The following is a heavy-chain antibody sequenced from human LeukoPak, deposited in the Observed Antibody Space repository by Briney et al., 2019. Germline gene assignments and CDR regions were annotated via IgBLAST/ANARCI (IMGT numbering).Heavy chain of an antibody. CDR2: INPNSGGT. D-gene: IGHD3-22*01. Sequence: ASVKVSCKASGYTFTGYYMHWVRQAPGQGLEWMGWINPNSGGTNYAQKFQGRVTMTRDTSISTAYMELSRLRSDDTAVYYCARTRAYYYDSSGYYHFDYWGQGTLVTVSS. CDR1: GYTFTGYY. CDR3: ARTRAYYYDSSGYYHFDY. J-gene: IGHJ4*02. V-gene: IGHV1-2*02.